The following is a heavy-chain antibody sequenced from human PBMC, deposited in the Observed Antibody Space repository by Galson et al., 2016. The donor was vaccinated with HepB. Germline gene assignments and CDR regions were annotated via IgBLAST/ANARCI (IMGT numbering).Heavy chain of an antibody. J-gene: IGHJ4*02. Sequence: SLRLSCAASGFTFRSYGMHWVRQAPGKGLEWVAVIWHDGSNKYYTGSVKGRFTISKDNSKNTLYLQMNGLKAEDTAVYYCARGPPSGEFDYWGQGTLVTVSS. CDR2: IWHDGSNK. CDR1: GFTFRSYG. V-gene: IGHV3-33*01. D-gene: IGHD3-10*01. CDR3: ARGPPSGEFDY.